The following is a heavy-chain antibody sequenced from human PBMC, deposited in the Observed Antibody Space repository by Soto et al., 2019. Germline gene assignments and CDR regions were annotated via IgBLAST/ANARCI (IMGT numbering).Heavy chain of an antibody. Sequence: XSVKVSCKASVYSFTVYGISWVRQAPGQGLEWMGWISAYNGNTNYAQKPQGRVTMTTDTSTSTAYVELRSLRSDDTAVYYCAREVEWLHDYWGQGPLVTVSS. J-gene: IGHJ4*02. CDR2: ISAYNGNT. CDR3: AREVEWLHDY. D-gene: IGHD3-3*01. V-gene: IGHV1-18*04. CDR1: VYSFTVYG.